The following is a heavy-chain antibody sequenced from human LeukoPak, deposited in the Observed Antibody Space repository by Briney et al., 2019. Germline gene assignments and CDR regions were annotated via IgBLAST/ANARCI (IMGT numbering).Heavy chain of an antibody. Sequence: GGSLRLSCAGSGSTFSSYWMSWIRQAPGKGPEWVANIKQDGREKHYVDSVKGRFTISRDNAKNSLYLQMNSLRAEDTAIYYCTRDEPAATDWGQGTLVTVSS. J-gene: IGHJ4*02. CDR2: IKQDGREK. CDR3: TRDEPAATD. CDR1: GSTFSSYW. V-gene: IGHV3-7*01. D-gene: IGHD2-2*01.